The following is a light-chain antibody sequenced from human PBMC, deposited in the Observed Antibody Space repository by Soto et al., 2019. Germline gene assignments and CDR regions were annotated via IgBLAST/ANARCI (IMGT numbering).Light chain of an antibody. J-gene: IGKJ4*01. Sequence: IVLTQSPDTLSLSPWERATLSCRASQSVRAYLAWYQQKPGQAPRLLIYDASNRATGIPARFSGSGSGTDFTLTISSLEPEDFAVYYCQQRSSWPLTFGGGTKVDI. V-gene: IGKV3-11*01. CDR1: QSVRAY. CDR2: DAS. CDR3: QQRSSWPLT.